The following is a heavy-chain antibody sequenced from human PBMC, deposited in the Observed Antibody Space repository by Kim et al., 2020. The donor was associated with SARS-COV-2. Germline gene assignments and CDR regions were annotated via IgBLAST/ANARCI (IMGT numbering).Heavy chain of an antibody. CDR2: IRSKTFGGTA. Sequence: GGSLRLSCITSGFSFPDSAMSWVRQAPGRGLEWVGFIRSKTFGGTAYYAASVEGRFAISRDDSRSVVYLHMNSLKIDDTGVYYCTTRCPPVMWCQGTLVT. CDR3: TTRCPPVM. V-gene: IGHV3-49*04. J-gene: IGHJ4*02. CDR1: GFSFPDSA. D-gene: IGHD3-16*01.